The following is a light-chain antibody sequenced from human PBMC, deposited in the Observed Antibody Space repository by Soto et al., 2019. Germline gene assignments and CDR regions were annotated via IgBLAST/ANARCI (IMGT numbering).Light chain of an antibody. Sequence: QSVLTQPPSVSGAPGQRVTISCTGSSSNIGAGYDVHWYQQRPGTAPKLLIFGNINRPSGVPDRFSGSKSGTSASLAITGLQAEDEGDYYCSSYSTTTSPQWVFGGGTQLTVL. CDR1: SSNIGAGYD. CDR3: SSYSTTTSPQWV. CDR2: GNI. J-gene: IGLJ3*02. V-gene: IGLV1-40*01.